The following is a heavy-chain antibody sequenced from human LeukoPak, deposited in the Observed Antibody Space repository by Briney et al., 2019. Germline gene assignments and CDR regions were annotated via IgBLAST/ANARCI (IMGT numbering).Heavy chain of an antibody. D-gene: IGHD5-18*01. CDR2: INPNSGGT. Sequence: ASVKVSCKASGYTFTGYYMHWVRQAPGQGLEWMGWINPNSGGTNYAQKFQGRVTMTRDTSISTAYMELSRLRSDDTAVHYCARDGGHVDTAMVWGQGTLVTVSS. J-gene: IGHJ4*02. V-gene: IGHV1-2*02. CDR1: GYTFTGYY. CDR3: ARDGGHVDTAMV.